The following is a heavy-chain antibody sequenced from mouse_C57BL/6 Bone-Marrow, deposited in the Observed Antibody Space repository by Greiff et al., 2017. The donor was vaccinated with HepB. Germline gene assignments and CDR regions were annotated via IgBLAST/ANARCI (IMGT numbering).Heavy chain of an antibody. CDR1: GYTFTSYG. V-gene: IGHV1-81*01. D-gene: IGHD1-1*01. CDR2: IYPRSGNT. J-gene: IGHJ1*03. CDR3: ARTIITTVVATWYFDV. Sequence: VKLQQSGAELARPGASVKLSCKASGYTFTSYGISWVKQRTGQGLEWIGEIYPRSGNTYYNEKFKGKATLTADKSSSTAYMELRSRTSEDSAVYFCARTIITTVVATWYFDVWGTGTTVTVSS.